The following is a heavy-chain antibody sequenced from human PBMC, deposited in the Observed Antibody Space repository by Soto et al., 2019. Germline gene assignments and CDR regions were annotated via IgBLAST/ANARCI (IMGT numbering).Heavy chain of an antibody. V-gene: IGHV3-48*03. CDR2: ISSSGSTI. D-gene: IGHD6-13*01. Sequence: EVQLVVSGGLVVRPGGSLRLSCAGSGFTFDDHTMHWVRQAPGKGLEWVSYISSSGSTIYYADSVKGRFTISRDNAKNSLYLQMNSLRAEDTAVYYCVFAGVIAAAGSHLFDYWGQGTLVTVSS. CDR1: GFTFDDHT. CDR3: VFAGVIAAAGSHLFDY. J-gene: IGHJ4*02.